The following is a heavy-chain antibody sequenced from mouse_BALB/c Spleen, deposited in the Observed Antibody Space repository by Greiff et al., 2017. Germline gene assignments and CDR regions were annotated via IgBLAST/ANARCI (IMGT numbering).Heavy chain of an antibody. V-gene: IGHV3-2*02. Sequence: ESGPGLVKPSQSLSLTCTVTGYSITSDYAWNWIRQFPGNKLEWMGYISYSGSTSYNPSLKSRISITRDTSKNQFFLQLNSVTTEDTATYYCARSRTATWFAYWGQGTLVTVSA. CDR1: GYSITSDYA. CDR3: ARSRTATWFAY. J-gene: IGHJ3*01. D-gene: IGHD1-2*01. CDR2: ISYSGST.